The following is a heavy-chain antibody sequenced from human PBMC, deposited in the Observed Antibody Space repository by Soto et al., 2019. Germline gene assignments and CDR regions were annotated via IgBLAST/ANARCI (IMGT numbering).Heavy chain of an antibody. CDR3: ARTGSGYGEFDY. CDR2: ISGSGAST. Sequence: EVQLLESGGGLVQPGGSLRLSCAASGFTFSSYAMSWVRQAPGKGLAWVSAISGSGASTYYADSVKGRFTISRDSSKNTLYLQMNSLRADDTAVYYCARTGSGYGEFDYWGQGALVSVSS. J-gene: IGHJ4*02. D-gene: IGHD5-12*01. V-gene: IGHV3-23*01. CDR1: GFTFSSYA.